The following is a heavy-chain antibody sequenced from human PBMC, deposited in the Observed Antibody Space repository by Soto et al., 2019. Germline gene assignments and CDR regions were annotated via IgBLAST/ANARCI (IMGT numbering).Heavy chain of an antibody. CDR1: GFSFSTFG. Sequence: QVHLVESGGGVAQPGRSLRLSCAASGFSFSTFGMHWVRQAPGRGLEWVTRISHDGTSKYFADSVKGRFTVSRDNSKNTVYLQMNTLRAEDTAIYYCAKDDLGYCSGGACSQNDYWGQGTLVTVSS. V-gene: IGHV3-30*18. D-gene: IGHD2-15*01. J-gene: IGHJ4*02. CDR3: AKDDLGYCSGGACSQNDY. CDR2: ISHDGTSK.